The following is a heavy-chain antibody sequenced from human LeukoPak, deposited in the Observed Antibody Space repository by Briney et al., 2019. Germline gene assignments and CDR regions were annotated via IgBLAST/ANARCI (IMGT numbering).Heavy chain of an antibody. J-gene: IGHJ4*02. CDR3: AKFLPTHIVVANYYFDY. CDR2: ISGSGGST. Sequence: GGSLRLSCAASGFTFSSYAMGWVRQAPGKGLEWVSAISGSGGSTYYADSVKGRFTISRDNSKNTLYLQMNSLRAEDTAAYYCAKFLPTHIVVANYYFDYWGQGTLVTVSS. D-gene: IGHD2-21*01. V-gene: IGHV3-23*01. CDR1: GFTFSSYA.